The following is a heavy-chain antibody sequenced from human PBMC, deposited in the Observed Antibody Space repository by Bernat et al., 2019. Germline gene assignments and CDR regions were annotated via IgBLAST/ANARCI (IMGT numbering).Heavy chain of an antibody. Sequence: QVQLVESGGGVVQPGRSLRLSCTASGFTFSSYGMHWVRQAPGKGLEWVAVISYDGSNKYYADSVKGRFTISRDNSKNTLYLQMNSLRAEDTAVYYCAKDKPTANYYDSSGSLDYWGQGTLVTVSS. CDR1: GFTFSSYG. J-gene: IGHJ4*02. D-gene: IGHD3-22*01. CDR3: AKDKPTANYYDSSGSLDY. CDR2: ISYDGSNK. V-gene: IGHV3-30*18.